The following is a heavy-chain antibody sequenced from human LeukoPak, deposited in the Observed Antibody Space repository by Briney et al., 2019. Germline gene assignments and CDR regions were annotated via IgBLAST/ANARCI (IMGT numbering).Heavy chain of an antibody. Sequence: ASVKVSFKASGYTFTSYGISWVRQAPGQGLEWMGWISAYNGNTNYAQKLQGRVTMTTDTSTSTAYMELRSLRSDDTAVYYCARKYCSSTSCSDELDDYWGQGTLVTVSS. V-gene: IGHV1-18*04. D-gene: IGHD2-2*01. CDR3: ARKYCSSTSCSDELDDY. CDR1: GYTFTSYG. CDR2: ISAYNGNT. J-gene: IGHJ4*02.